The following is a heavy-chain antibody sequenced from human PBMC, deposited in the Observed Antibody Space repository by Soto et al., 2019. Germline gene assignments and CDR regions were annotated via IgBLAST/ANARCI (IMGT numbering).Heavy chain of an antibody. V-gene: IGHV1-18*01. J-gene: IGHJ4*02. CDR1: GYTFTSYG. CDR3: VRDWAAAGPFDY. CDR2: ISAYNGNT. Sequence: QVQLVQCGAEVKKPGASVKVSCKASGYTFTSYGISWVRQAPGQGREWMGWISAYNGNTNYAQKLRGRVTMTPDASTSTAYMEMRTLRSDDTAVYYCVRDWAAAGPFDYWGQGALGTVSS. D-gene: IGHD6-13*01.